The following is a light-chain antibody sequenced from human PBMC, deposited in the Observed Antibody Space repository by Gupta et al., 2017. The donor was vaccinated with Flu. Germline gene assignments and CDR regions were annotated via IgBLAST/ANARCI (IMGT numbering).Light chain of an antibody. CDR2: YAS. V-gene: IGKV1-39*01. Sequence: DIQMSLSPSSLSASLGDRVTLTCRTSQSISDFLNWYQQKPGKAPKLLIYYASSLQSGVPSRFSGSGYGTEFTLTITNVQPDDFGTYYCQQSYNSLYSFGQGTKLEIK. CDR1: QSISDF. J-gene: IGKJ2*03. CDR3: QQSYNSLYS.